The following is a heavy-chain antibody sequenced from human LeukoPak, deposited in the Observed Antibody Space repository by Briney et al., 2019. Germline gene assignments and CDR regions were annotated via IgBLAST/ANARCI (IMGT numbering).Heavy chain of an antibody. J-gene: IGHJ3*02. CDR2: IYPNRGGT. V-gene: IGHV1-2*02. D-gene: IGHD3-16*01. CDR1: GYTFTGYY. CDR3: AREVGGIAFDI. Sequence: ASVKVSRKASGYTFTGYYMNWVRQAPGQGLEWLGWIYPNRGGTNYAQQFQGRVTMTRDTSISTAYMELSRLKSDDTAVYYCAREVGGIAFDIWGQGTMVTVSS.